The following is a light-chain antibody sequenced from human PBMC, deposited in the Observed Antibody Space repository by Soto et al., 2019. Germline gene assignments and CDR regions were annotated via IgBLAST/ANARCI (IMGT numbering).Light chain of an antibody. CDR1: QKISKW. Sequence: DIQMTQSPSTLAASVGDRVTITCRASQKISKWLAWYQQRPGKAPKLLIYDASSLEDGVPSRFSGSGSETDFTLTISGLQPDDFATYYCQQYHRYSPLTFGGGTKVEIK. CDR3: QQYHRYSPLT. J-gene: IGKJ4*01. CDR2: DAS. V-gene: IGKV1-5*01.